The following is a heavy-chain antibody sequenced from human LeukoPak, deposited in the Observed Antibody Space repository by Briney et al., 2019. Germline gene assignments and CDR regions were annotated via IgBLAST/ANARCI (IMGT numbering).Heavy chain of an antibody. V-gene: IGHV4-30-4*01. CDR3: ARVMYCSSTSCYDFDP. J-gene: IGHJ5*02. CDR1: GGSISSGDYY. D-gene: IGHD2-2*01. CDR2: IYYSGST. Sequence: SETLSLTCTVSGGSISSGDYYWSWIRQPPGKGLEWSGYIYYSGSTYYNPSLKSRVTISVDTSKNQFSLKLSSVTAADTAVYYCARVMYCSSTSCYDFDPWGQGTLVTVSS.